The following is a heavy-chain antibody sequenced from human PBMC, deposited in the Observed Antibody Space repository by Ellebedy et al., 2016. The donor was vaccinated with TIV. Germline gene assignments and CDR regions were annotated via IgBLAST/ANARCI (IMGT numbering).Heavy chain of an antibody. V-gene: IGHV3-30*04. Sequence: PGGSLRLSCTASEITFSNYAVHCVRQALGKGLEWVAVISFDGNNKYYADSVKGRFTISRDNSKNILYLQMNSLRPVDTAVYFCARYLCGEGVCSYWFYGMDVWGQGTTVTVSS. CDR2: ISFDGNNK. J-gene: IGHJ6*02. CDR1: EITFSNYA. D-gene: IGHD2-8*01. CDR3: ARYLCGEGVCSYWFYGMDV.